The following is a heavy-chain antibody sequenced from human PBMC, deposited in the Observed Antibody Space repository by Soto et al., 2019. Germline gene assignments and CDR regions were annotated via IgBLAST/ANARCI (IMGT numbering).Heavy chain of an antibody. J-gene: IGHJ3*02. V-gene: IGHV3-33*01. Sequence: VQLVESGGGVVQPGRSLRLSCAASGFTFSSYGMHWVRQAPGKGLEWVAVIWYDGSNKYYADSVKGRFTISRDNSKNTLYLQMNSLRAEDTAVYYCARGGEGYDAFDIWGQGTMVTVSS. D-gene: IGHD3-10*01. CDR2: IWYDGSNK. CDR3: ARGGEGYDAFDI. CDR1: GFTFSSYG.